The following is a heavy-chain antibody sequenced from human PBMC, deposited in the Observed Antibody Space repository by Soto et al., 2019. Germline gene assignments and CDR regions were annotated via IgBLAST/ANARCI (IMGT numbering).Heavy chain of an antibody. CDR3: VKIAAAGTNFYYFDD. J-gene: IGHJ4*02. CDR2: ISGSGGST. V-gene: IGHV3-23*01. CDR1: GFPFSSYA. Sequence: GVSLRLSCAASGFPFSSYAMSWVRQAPGKGLEWVSAISGSGGSTYYADSVKGRFTISRDNSKNTLYLQMNSLRAEDTAVYYCVKIAAAGTNFYYFDDCGQGTLVTVAS. D-gene: IGHD6-13*01.